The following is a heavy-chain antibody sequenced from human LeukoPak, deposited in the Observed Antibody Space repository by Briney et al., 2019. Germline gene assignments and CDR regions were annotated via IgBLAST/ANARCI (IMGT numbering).Heavy chain of an antibody. V-gene: IGHV3-21*01. CDR2: ISSSGSYI. D-gene: IGHD3-22*01. CDR1: GFTFSSYA. CDR3: GRAPSDSSGYYFSYY. J-gene: IGHJ4*02. Sequence: TGGSLRLSCAGSGFTFSSYAMNWVRQAPGKGLEWVSSISSSGSYIYYADSLKGRLTISRDNAKNSLYLAMNNLRAEDTAVYYCGRAPSDSSGYYFSYYWGQGTLVTVSS.